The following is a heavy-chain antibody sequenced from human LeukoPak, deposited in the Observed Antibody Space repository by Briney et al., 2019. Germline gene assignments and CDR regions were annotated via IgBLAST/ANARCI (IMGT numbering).Heavy chain of an antibody. V-gene: IGHV5-51*01. CDR2: IYPGDSDT. Sequence: GESLKISCKGSGYSFTSYWIGWVRQMPGKGLEWMGIIYPGDSDTRYSPSFQGQVTISADKSISTAYLQWSSLKASDTAMYYCARLWVGATHEYYLDYWGQGTLVTVSS. D-gene: IGHD1-26*01. CDR3: ARLWVGATHEYYLDY. CDR1: GYSFTSYW. J-gene: IGHJ4*02.